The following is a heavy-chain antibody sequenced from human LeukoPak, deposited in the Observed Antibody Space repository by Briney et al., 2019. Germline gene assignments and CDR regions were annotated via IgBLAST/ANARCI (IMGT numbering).Heavy chain of an antibody. D-gene: IGHD1-26*01. CDR3: ARDSGSWDFDY. J-gene: IGHJ4*02. V-gene: IGHV4-4*07. CDR2: IYTSGST. CDR1: GCSISSYY. Sequence: SETLSLTCTVSGCSISSYYWSWIRQPAGKGLEWIGRIYTSGSTNYNPSLKSRVTISVDTSKNQYSLKLSSVTAADTAVYYCARDSGSWDFDYWGQGTLVTVSS.